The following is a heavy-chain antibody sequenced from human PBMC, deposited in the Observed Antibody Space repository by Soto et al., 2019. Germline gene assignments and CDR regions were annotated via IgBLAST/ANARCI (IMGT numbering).Heavy chain of an antibody. V-gene: IGHV3-30-3*01. D-gene: IGHD2-2*01. CDR3: ARDRIVLVPALPDYYYGMDV. CDR2: ISYDGSNK. Sequence: QVQLVESGGGVVQPGRSLRLSCAASGFTFSSYAMHWVRQAPGKGLEWVAVISYDGSNKYYADSVKGRFTISRDNSKNTLYLQMNSLSAEDTAVYYCARDRIVLVPALPDYYYGMDVWGQGTTVTVSS. J-gene: IGHJ6*02. CDR1: GFTFSSYA.